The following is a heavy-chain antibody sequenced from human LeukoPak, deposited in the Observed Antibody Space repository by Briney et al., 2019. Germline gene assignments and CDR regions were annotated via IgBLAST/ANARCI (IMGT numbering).Heavy chain of an antibody. V-gene: IGHV3-23*01. CDR3: AKDFYDSSGSRYDY. CDR2: IDGGGGRT. J-gene: IGHJ4*02. CDR1: GFAFSSYA. Sequence: GGPLRLSCTASGFAFSSYAMSWVRQAPGVGLEWVSAIDGGGGRTWHADSVRGRFTISRDNSKNTLFMQMNSLRAEDTAVYYCAKDFYDSSGSRYDYWGQGTLVTVSS. D-gene: IGHD3-22*01.